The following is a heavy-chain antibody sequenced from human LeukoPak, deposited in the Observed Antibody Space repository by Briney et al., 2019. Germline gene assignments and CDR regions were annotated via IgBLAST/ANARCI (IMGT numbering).Heavy chain of an antibody. V-gene: IGHV3-33*01. CDR3: ARAVGPFDF. J-gene: IGHJ3*01. Sequence: GRSLRLSCAASGFTFSTYGMHWVRQAPGKGLEWVAVIWHDGSIKYYADSAKGRFTISRDNSKNTLYLQMNSLRAEDTAVYYCARAVGPFDFWGPGTIVIVSS. CDR1: GFTFSTYG. CDR2: IWHDGSIK.